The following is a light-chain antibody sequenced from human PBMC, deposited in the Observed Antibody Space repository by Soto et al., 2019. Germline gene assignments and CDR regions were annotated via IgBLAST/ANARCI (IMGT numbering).Light chain of an antibody. CDR2: EVS. Sequence: QSALTQPPSVSGSPGQSVTISCTGTSSDVGGYNYVSWFQQHPGKAPKVMIYEVSKRPSGVPDRFSGSKSGNTASLTISGLQVEDEANYYTWTNARNVEVFRTGTKDTVL. V-gene: IGLV2-11*01. CDR1: SSDVGGYNY. J-gene: IGLJ1*01. CDR3: WTNARNVEV.